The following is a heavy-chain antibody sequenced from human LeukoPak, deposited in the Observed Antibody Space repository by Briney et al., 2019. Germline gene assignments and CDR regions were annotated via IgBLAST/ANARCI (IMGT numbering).Heavy chain of an antibody. V-gene: IGHV3-21*01. Sequence: GGSLRLSCAASGFTFSSYSMNWVRQAPGKWLEWVSSISSSSSYIYYADSVKGRFTISRDNAKNSLYLQMNSLRAEDTAVYYCARNHGSGWYYFDYWGQGTLVTVSS. CDR1: GFTFSSYS. CDR3: ARNHGSGWYYFDY. J-gene: IGHJ4*02. CDR2: ISSSSSYI. D-gene: IGHD6-19*01.